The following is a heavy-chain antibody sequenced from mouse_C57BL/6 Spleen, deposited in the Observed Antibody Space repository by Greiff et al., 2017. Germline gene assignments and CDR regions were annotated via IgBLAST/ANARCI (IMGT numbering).Heavy chain of an antibody. CDR2: ISSGGSYT. CDR1: GFTFSSYG. CDR3: ARQGGYFAY. V-gene: IGHV5-6*01. D-gene: IGHD2-2*01. Sequence: EVQLQESGGDLVKPGGSLKLSCAASGFTFSSYGMSWVRQTPDKRLEWVATISSGGSYTYYPDSVKGRFTISRDNAKNTLYLQMSSLKSEDTAMYYCARQGGYFAYWGQGTLVTVSA. J-gene: IGHJ3*01.